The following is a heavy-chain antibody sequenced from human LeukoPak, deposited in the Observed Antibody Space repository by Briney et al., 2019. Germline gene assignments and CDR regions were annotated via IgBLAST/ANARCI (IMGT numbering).Heavy chain of an antibody. D-gene: IGHD6-13*01. CDR3: ARVGSIAAAGTPDY. V-gene: IGHV3-11*06. J-gene: IGHJ4*02. Sequence: GGSLRLSCAASGFVFSDYYMTWIRQAPGKGLEWLSYISGSGSDTNYADSVKGRFTTSRDNAKNSLYLQMNSLRAEDTAVYYCARVGSIAAAGTPDYWGQGTLVTVSS. CDR1: GFVFSDYY. CDR2: ISGSGSDT.